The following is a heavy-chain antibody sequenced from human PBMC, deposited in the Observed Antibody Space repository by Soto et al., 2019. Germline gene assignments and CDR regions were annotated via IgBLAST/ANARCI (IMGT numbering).Heavy chain of an antibody. V-gene: IGHV1-69*04. CDR2: IIPILGIA. Sequence: SVKVSCKASGGTFSSYTISWVRQAPGQGLEWMGRIIPILGIANYAQNFQGRVTITADKSSSTAYIELSSLSSEDTAVYFCAIDRRGYCSGGSCGNDAFDIWGQGTMVTVSS. CDR3: AIDRRGYCSGGSCGNDAFDI. D-gene: IGHD2-15*01. J-gene: IGHJ3*02. CDR1: GGTFSSYT.